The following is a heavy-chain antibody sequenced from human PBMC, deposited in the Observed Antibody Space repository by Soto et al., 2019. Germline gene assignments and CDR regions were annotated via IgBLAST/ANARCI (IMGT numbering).Heavy chain of an antibody. D-gene: IGHD6-6*01. CDR1: GYSFTSYW. CDR3: ARARTIAALGDYYYGMEV. V-gene: IGHV5-10-1*01. J-gene: IGHJ6*02. Sequence: PGESLKISCKGSGYSFTSYWISWVRQMPGKGLDWTGRIDPSDSYTNYSPSFQGHVTISADKSISTAYLQWSSLKASDTAMYYCARARTIAALGDYYYGMEVWGQGTTVTVSS. CDR2: IDPSDSYT.